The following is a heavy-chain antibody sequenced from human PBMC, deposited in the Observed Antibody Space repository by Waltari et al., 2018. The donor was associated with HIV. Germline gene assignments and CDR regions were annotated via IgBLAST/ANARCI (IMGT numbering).Heavy chain of an antibody. CDR3: VRGSSSWNGVDF. Sequence: EVQLVESGGGLVQPGGSLRLSCAASGFTFSNSWTHWVRQAAGKGLVWVSRINRDGSSTTYADSEKGRFTISRDNAKNTLYMQMNSLRAEDTALYYCVRGSSSWNGVDFWGRGTLVTVSS. CDR2: INRDGSST. J-gene: IGHJ4*02. CDR1: GFTFSNSW. V-gene: IGHV3-74*01. D-gene: IGHD6-13*01.